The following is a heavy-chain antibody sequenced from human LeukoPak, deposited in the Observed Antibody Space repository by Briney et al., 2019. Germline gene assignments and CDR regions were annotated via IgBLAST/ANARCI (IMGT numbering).Heavy chain of an antibody. CDR1: GFSLSGYV. CDR3: ARGPKSTMVRGAVDP. D-gene: IGHD3-10*01. V-gene: IGHV3-30-3*01. Sequence: GGSLRLSCAASGFSLSGYVIHWVRQAPGKGLEWVAVISYDGSNKYYADSVKGRFTISRDNSKNKLYLEMNSLRTEDTAVYYCARGPKSTMVRGAVDPWGQGTLVTVSS. J-gene: IGHJ5*02. CDR2: ISYDGSNK.